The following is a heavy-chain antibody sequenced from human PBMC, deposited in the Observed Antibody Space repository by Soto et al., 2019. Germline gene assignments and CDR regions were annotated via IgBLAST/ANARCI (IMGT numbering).Heavy chain of an antibody. CDR2: IHPANGNT. D-gene: IGHD3-10*01. J-gene: IGHJ6*03. CDR1: GYSFTQYA. Sequence: ASVKVSCKASGYSFTQYAIHWVRQAPGRSLEWLGWIHPANGNTKYSQKFQGRVTFTRDTSATTAYMELSSLRSEDAGLYYCARKKINRGGLFFKLGRDVGGKGTRVPVP. V-gene: IGHV1-3*01. CDR3: ARKKINRGGLFFKLGRDV.